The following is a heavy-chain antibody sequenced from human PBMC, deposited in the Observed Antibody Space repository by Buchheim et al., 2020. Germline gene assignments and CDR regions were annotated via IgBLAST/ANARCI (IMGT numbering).Heavy chain of an antibody. CDR2: IYYSGST. Sequence: QLQLQESGPGLVKPSEPLSLTCTVSGGSISSSSYYWGWIRQPPGKGLEWIGSIYYSGSTYYNPSLKSRVTISVDTSKNQFSLKLSSVTAADTAVYYCARRDIIVGATFDYWGQGTL. D-gene: IGHD1-26*01. J-gene: IGHJ4*02. CDR3: ARRDIIVGATFDY. CDR1: GGSISSSSYY. V-gene: IGHV4-39*01.